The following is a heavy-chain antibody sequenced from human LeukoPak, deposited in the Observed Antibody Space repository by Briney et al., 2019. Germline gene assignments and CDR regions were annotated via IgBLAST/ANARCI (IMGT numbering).Heavy chain of an antibody. J-gene: IGHJ4*02. CDR3: ARRRGGYCSSTSCYQPFDY. D-gene: IGHD2-2*01. CDR1: GGSFSGYY. CDR2: INHSGST. Sequence: LETLSLTCAVYGGSFSGYYWSWIRQPPGKGLEWIGEINHSGSTNYNPSLKSRVTISVDTSKNQFSLKLSSVTAADTAVYYCARRRGGYCSSTSCYQPFDYWGQGTLVTVSS. V-gene: IGHV4-34*01.